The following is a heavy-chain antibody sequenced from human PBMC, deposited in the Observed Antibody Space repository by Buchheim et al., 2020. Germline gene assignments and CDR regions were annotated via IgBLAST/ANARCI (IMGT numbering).Heavy chain of an antibody. J-gene: IGHJ6*02. CDR2: TRNKANSYTT. D-gene: IGHD1-1*01. Sequence: EVQLVESGGGLVQPGGSLRLSCAASGFTFSDHYMDWVRQAPGKGLEWVGRTRNKANSYTTEYAASVKGRFTISRDDSKNSLYLQMNSLKTEDTAVYYCARGVQDPYYYYYGMDVWGQGTT. CDR3: ARGVQDPYYYYYGMDV. CDR1: GFTFSDHY. V-gene: IGHV3-72*01.